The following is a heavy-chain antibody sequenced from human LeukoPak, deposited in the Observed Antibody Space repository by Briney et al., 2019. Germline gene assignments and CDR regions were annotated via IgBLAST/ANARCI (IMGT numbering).Heavy chain of an antibody. D-gene: IGHD3-10*01. CDR3: AKAITMVRGVTYFDY. V-gene: IGHV3-23*01. CDR1: GFTFSSYA. CDR2: ISGSGGST. J-gene: IGHJ4*02. Sequence: GGSLRLSCAASGFTFSSYAMSWVRQAPGKGLEWVSAISGSGGSTYYADSVKGRFTISRDNSKNTLYLQMNSLRAGDTAVYYCAKAITMVRGVTYFDYWGQGTLVTVSS.